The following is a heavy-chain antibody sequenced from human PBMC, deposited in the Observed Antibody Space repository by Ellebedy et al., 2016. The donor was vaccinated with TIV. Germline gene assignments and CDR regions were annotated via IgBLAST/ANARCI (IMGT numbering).Heavy chain of an antibody. CDR3: ARDRGVVGATNGFDY. Sequence: AASVKVSCKASGYTFTSYYMHWVRQAPGQGLEWMGIINPSGGSTSYAQKLQGRVTMTRDTSTSTVYMELSSLRYEDTAVYYCARDRGVVGATNGFDYWGQGTLVTVSS. V-gene: IGHV1-46*04. J-gene: IGHJ4*02. D-gene: IGHD1-26*01. CDR2: INPSGGST. CDR1: GYTFTSYY.